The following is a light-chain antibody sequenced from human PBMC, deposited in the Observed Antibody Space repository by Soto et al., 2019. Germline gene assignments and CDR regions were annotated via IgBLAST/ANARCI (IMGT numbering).Light chain of an antibody. CDR2: GTS. CDR3: QQYGTSPPYT. Sequence: EIVLTQSPVTLSLSPGERATLSCRASQSVSSSNLAWYQQKTGQAPRLLIYGTSSRATGIPDRFSGSGSGTVFTLTISGLEPDDFAVYYCQQYGTSPPYTFGQGTKLEIK. V-gene: IGKV3-20*01. J-gene: IGKJ2*01. CDR1: QSVSSSN.